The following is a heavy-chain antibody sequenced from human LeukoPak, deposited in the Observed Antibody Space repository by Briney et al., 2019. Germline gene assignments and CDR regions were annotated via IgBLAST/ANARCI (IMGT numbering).Heavy chain of an antibody. CDR3: ARGDRPRRRSLDY. CDR2: IYYSGST. J-gene: IGHJ4*02. D-gene: IGHD6-6*01. CDR1: GGSISSYY. V-gene: IGHV4-59*01. Sequence: PSETLSLTCTVSGGSISSYYWSWIRQPPGKGLEWIGYIYYSGSTNYNPSLKSRVTISVDMSKNQFSLKLSSVTAADTAVYYCARGDRPRRRSLDYWGQGTLVTVSS.